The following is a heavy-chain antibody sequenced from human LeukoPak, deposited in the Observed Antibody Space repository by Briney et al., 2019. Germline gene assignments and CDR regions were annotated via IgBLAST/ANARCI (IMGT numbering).Heavy chain of an antibody. Sequence: ASVKASCKASGYTFTSYGISWVRQAPGQGLEWMGWISAYNGNTNYALKLQGRVTMTTDTSTSTAYMELRSLRSDDTAVYYCAAANYDILTGYYIGFDYWGQGTLVTVSS. D-gene: IGHD3-9*01. CDR3: AAANYDILTGYYIGFDY. CDR1: GYTFTSYG. J-gene: IGHJ4*02. CDR2: ISAYNGNT. V-gene: IGHV1-18*01.